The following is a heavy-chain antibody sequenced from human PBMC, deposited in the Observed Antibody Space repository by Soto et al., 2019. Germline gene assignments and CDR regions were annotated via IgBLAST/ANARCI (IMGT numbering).Heavy chain of an antibody. CDR2: IYYSGST. J-gene: IGHJ4*02. CDR3: ARGVTMVRGVIHTPYFDY. Sequence: QVQLQESGPGLVKPSQTLSLTCTVSGGSISSGGYYWSWIRQHPGKGLEWIGYIYYSGSTYYNPSLKSRVTISVDTSKNQFSLKLSSVTAADSAVYYCARGVTMVRGVIHTPYFDYWGQGTLVTVSS. V-gene: IGHV4-31*03. CDR1: GGSISSGGYY. D-gene: IGHD3-10*01.